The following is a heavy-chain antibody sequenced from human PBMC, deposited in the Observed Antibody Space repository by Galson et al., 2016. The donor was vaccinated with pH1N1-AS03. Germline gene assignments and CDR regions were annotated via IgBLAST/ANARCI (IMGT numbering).Heavy chain of an antibody. Sequence: TLSLTCTVSGASISSSTYYWSWIRRPAGKGLEWIGRGYSSGHTNYNPSLKGRVTISVDTSKNQFSLRLSSVTAADTAFYYCAREDGSTVISKFDYWGQGTLVTVSS. CDR2: GYSSGHT. V-gene: IGHV4-61*02. CDR3: AREDGSTVISKFDY. CDR1: GASISSSTYY. D-gene: IGHD5-24*01. J-gene: IGHJ4*02.